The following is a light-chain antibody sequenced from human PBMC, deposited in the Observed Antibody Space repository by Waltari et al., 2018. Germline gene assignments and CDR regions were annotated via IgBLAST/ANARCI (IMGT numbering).Light chain of an antibody. J-gene: IGLJ3*02. Sequence: QSVLTQPPSVSGAPGPTVPISCTGSSSNIGAVSAVHWYQHLPGTSPKVLISDNINRPSGVPDRFSGSTSGASASLAITGLQAGDEADYYCQSYDNNLNAWVFGGGTKLTVL. CDR3: QSYDNNLNAWV. CDR2: DNI. CDR1: SSNIGAVSA. V-gene: IGLV1-40*01.